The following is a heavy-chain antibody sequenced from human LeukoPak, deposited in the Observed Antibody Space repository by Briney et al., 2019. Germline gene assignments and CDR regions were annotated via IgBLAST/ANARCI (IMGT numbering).Heavy chain of an antibody. CDR3: ARDSGSYPFVFDY. CDR2: ISSSSSYI. CDR1: GFTFSSYS. Sequence: GGSLRLSCAASGFTFSSYSMNWVRQAPGKGLEWVSSISSSSSYIYYADSVKGRFTISRDNSKNTLYLQMNSLRAEDTAVYYCARDSGSYPFVFDYWGQGTLVTVSS. J-gene: IGHJ4*02. V-gene: IGHV3-21*01. D-gene: IGHD1-26*01.